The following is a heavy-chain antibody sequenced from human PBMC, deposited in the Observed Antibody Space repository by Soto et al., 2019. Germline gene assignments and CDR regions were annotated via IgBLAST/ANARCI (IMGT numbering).Heavy chain of an antibody. CDR1: GFTFSSYS. CDR2: ISGSSSTI. V-gene: IGHV3-48*01. D-gene: IGHD2-2*01. J-gene: IGHJ6*03. Sequence: GGSLRLSSAASGFTFSSYSMNWVRQAPGKGLEWVSYISGSSSTIYYADSVKGRFTISRDNAKNSLYLQMNSLRAEDTAVYYATRSAYMDVWGKGTTVTVSS. CDR3: TRSAYMDV.